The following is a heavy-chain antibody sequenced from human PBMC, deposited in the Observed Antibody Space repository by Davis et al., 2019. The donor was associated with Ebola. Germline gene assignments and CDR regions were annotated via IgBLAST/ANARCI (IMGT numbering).Heavy chain of an antibody. D-gene: IGHD5-12*01. CDR3: TTPGGQDSGYDVFDI. V-gene: IGHV1-46*03. J-gene: IGHJ3*02. Sequence: AASVKVSCKSSGYTFTDYAISWVRQAPGQGLEWMGMINPNDGRTIYAQKFQGRVTVTRDTSTTTVYMELSSLRSEDTAIYYCTTPGGQDSGYDVFDIWGQGTMVTVSS. CDR1: GYTFTDYA. CDR2: INPNDGRT.